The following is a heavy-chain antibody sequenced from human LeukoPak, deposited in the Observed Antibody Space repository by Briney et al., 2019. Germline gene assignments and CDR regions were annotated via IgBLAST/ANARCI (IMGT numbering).Heavy chain of an antibody. CDR1: GFTFGDYA. CDR3: TRLTCGGDCNRPLWDYYYYYYMDV. D-gene: IGHD2-21*01. CDR2: IRIKAYGGST. Sequence: GGSLRLSCIASGFTFGDYALSWFRQAPGKGLEWVGFIRIKAYGGSTEYAASVKGRFTISRDDSKSIAYLQMNSLKTEDTAVYYCTRLTCGGDCNRPLWDYYYYYYMDVWGKGTTVTVSS. V-gene: IGHV3-49*03. J-gene: IGHJ6*03.